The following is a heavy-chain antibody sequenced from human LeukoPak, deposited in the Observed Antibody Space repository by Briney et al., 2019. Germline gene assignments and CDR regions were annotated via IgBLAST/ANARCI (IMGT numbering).Heavy chain of an antibody. J-gene: IGHJ4*02. CDR3: AKRYSGSSGLYNFDY. D-gene: IGHD1-26*01. CDR1: GFTFSSYA. CDR2: ITGSAGST. V-gene: IGHV3-23*01. Sequence: KTGGSLRPSCAASGFTFSSYAMTWVRQAPGKGLEGVSSITGSAGSTYYADSVKGRFTISRDNSKNTLYLQMNSLRAEDTAVYYCAKRYSGSSGLYNFDYWGQGTLVTVSS.